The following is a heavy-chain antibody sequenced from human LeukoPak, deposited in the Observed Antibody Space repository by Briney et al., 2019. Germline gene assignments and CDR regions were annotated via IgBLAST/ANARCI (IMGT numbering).Heavy chain of an antibody. CDR2: ISSSSSYI. Sequence: GGSLRLSCAASGFTFSSYSMNWVRQAPGKGLEWVSSISSSSSYIYYADSVKGRFTIFRDNAKNSLYLQMNSLRAEDTAVYYCARSYGDYVFFYWGQGTLVTVSS. CDR3: ARSYGDYVFFY. V-gene: IGHV3-21*04. J-gene: IGHJ4*02. CDR1: GFTFSSYS. D-gene: IGHD4-17*01.